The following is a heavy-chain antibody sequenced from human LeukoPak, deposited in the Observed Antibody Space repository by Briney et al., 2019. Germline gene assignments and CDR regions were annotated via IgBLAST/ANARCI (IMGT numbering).Heavy chain of an antibody. D-gene: IGHD2-15*01. Sequence: EASVKVSCKASGYTFTSYDINWVRQATGQGREWMGWMNPNSGNTGYAQKFQGRVTITRNTSISTAYMELSSLRSEDTAVYYCARGMVVAARDWFDPWGQGTLVTVSS. V-gene: IGHV1-8*01. CDR1: GYTFTSYD. J-gene: IGHJ5*02. CDR3: ARGMVVAARDWFDP. CDR2: MNPNSGNT.